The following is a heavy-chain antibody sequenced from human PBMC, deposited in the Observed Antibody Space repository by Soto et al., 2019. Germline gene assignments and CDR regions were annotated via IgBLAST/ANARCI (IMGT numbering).Heavy chain of an antibody. J-gene: IGHJ4*02. CDR2: ISSSSSYI. D-gene: IGHD3-3*01. CDR1: GFTFSSYS. Sequence: EVQLVESGGGLVKPGGSLRLSCAASGFTFSSYSMNWVRQAPGKGLEWVSSISSSSSYIYYADSVKGRFTISRDNAKNSLYLQMNSLRAEDRAVYYCARLGLPYDFWSDNPGYYFDYWGQGTLVTVSS. CDR3: ARLGLPYDFWSDNPGYYFDY. V-gene: IGHV3-21*01.